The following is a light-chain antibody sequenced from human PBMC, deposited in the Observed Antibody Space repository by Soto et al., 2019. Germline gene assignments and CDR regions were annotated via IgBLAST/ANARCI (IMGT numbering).Light chain of an antibody. CDR1: QSISSW. Sequence: DIQMTQSPSTLSASVGDRVTITCRASQSISSWLSWYQQKPGKAPKLLIYEASSLESGVTSRFSGSGSGTEFTLTISSLQPDDFANYYCQQYNSYSWTFGQGTKVEIK. J-gene: IGKJ1*01. CDR2: EAS. CDR3: QQYNSYSWT. V-gene: IGKV1-5*01.